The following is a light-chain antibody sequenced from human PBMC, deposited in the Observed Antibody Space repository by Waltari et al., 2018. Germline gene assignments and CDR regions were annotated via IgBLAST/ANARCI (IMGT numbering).Light chain of an antibody. CDR3: MQALEILFT. J-gene: IGKJ3*01. V-gene: IGKV2-28*01. CDR1: QSLLHTNGYNY. CDR2: LGS. Sequence: DIVMTQSPLSLPVTPGEPASISCRSSQSLLHTNGYNYLDWYLQKPGQSPQLLIYLGSSRAAGVRDRFSGSGSGTNFTLKISRVEAEDVGVYYCMQALEILFTFGPGTKVDVK.